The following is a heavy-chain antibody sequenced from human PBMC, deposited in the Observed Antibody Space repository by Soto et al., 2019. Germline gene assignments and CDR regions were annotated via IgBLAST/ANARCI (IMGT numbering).Heavy chain of an antibody. CDR3: AGGGVRGVITRTRDYYGMDV. D-gene: IGHD3-10*01. Sequence: GASLKICCKGSGYSFSSHWIGWVRQMPGKGLEWMGIIYPGDSDTRYSPSFQGQVTISADKSISTAYLQWSSLKASDTAMYYCAGGGVRGVITRTRDYYGMDVWGQGTTVTVSS. V-gene: IGHV5-51*01. CDR2: IYPGDSDT. CDR1: GYSFSSHW. J-gene: IGHJ6*02.